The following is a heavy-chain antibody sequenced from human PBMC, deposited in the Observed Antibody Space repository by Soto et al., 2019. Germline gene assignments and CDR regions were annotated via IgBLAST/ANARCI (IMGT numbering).Heavy chain of an antibody. V-gene: IGHV4-34*01. J-gene: IGHJ6*03. CDR1: GGSFSVYY. CDR2: INHSGST. CDR3: ARSRREQWLVLGYYYYMDV. D-gene: IGHD6-19*01. Sequence: SETLSLTCAVYGGSFSVYYWSWIRQPPGKGLEWIGEINHSGSTNYNPSLKSRVTISVDTSKNQFSLKLSSVTAADTAVYYCARSRREQWLVLGYYYYMDVCGKGTTVTVSS.